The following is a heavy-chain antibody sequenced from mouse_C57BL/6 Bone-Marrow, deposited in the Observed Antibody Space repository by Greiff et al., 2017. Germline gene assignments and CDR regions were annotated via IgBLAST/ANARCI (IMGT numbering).Heavy chain of an antibody. V-gene: IGHV1-55*01. D-gene: IGHD1-1*01. CDR2: IYPGSGST. J-gene: IGHJ1*03. CDR3: ARGGYGTNWYFDV. CDR1: GYTFTSYW. Sequence: QVHVKQPGAELVKPGASVKMSCKASGYTFTSYWITWVKQRPGQGLEWIGDIYPGSGSTNYNEKFKSKATLTVDTSSSTAYMQLSSLTSEDSAVYYCARGGYGTNWYFDVWGTGTTVTVSS.